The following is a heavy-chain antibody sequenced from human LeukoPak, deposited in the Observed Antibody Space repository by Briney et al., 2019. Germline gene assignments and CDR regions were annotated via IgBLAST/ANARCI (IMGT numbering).Heavy chain of an antibody. V-gene: IGHV3-30*04. Sequence: GGSLRLSCAASGFTFSSYAMHWVRQAPGKGLEWLAVISYDGSNKYYADSVKGRFTISRDNAKNSLYLQLNSLRAEDTAVYYCARSLVVGATYPYYWGQGTLVTVSS. CDR2: ISYDGSNK. J-gene: IGHJ4*02. CDR3: ARSLVVGATYPYY. CDR1: GFTFSSYA. D-gene: IGHD1-26*01.